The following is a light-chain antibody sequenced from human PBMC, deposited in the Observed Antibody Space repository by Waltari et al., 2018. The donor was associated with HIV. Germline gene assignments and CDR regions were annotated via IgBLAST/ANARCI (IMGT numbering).Light chain of an antibody. CDR1: SRDVGWYNY. Sequence: QSALTQPASVSGSPGQSITISCTGTSRDVGWYNYVSWYQHHPGKAPKHMIYDVSNRPSGVSNRFSGSKSGNTASLTISGLQAEDEADYYCNSYTTSSTLHVVFGGGTKLTVL. J-gene: IGLJ2*01. CDR2: DVS. V-gene: IGLV2-14*03. CDR3: NSYTTSSTLHVV.